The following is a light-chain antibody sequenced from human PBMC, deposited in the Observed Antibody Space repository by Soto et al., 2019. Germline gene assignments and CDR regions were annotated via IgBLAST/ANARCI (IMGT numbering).Light chain of an antibody. CDR3: QQYGRSPST. CDR2: GAS. Sequence: EIVLTQSPGTLSLSPGERATLSCMASQSVSSSYLAWYQQKPGQAPGLLIYGASSRATGIPDRFSGSGSGTDFTLTISRLEPEDFAVYYCQQYGRSPSTFGGGTKVDIK. CDR1: QSVSSSY. V-gene: IGKV3-20*01. J-gene: IGKJ4*01.